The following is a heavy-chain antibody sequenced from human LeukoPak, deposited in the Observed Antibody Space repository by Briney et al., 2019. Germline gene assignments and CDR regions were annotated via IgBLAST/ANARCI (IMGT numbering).Heavy chain of an antibody. D-gene: IGHD3-10*01. Sequence: SETLSLTCTVSGYSISSGYFWGWIRQPPGKGLEWIGVYHVGTTNYNPSLKSRVTMSVDTSKNQFSLKLSSVTAADTAVYYCARDAGGSGSYYSRLDYWGQGTLVTVSS. CDR2: VYHVGTT. CDR3: ARDAGGSGSYYSRLDY. J-gene: IGHJ4*02. CDR1: GYSISSGYF. V-gene: IGHV4-38-2*02.